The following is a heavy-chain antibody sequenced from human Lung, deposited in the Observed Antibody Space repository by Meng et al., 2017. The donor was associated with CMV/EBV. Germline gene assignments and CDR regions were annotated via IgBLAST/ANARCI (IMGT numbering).Heavy chain of an antibody. CDR2: IIPIFGTA. D-gene: IGHD1-1*01. Sequence: SXXVSXKASGGTFSSYAISWVRQAPGQGLEWMGGIIPIFGTANYAQKFQGRVTITTDESTSTAYMELSSLRSEDTAVYYCATSTTGTTPYYYYYGMDVWXQGNXVTVSS. V-gene: IGHV1-69*05. CDR1: GGTFSSYA. CDR3: ATSTTGTTPYYYYYGMDV. J-gene: IGHJ6*02.